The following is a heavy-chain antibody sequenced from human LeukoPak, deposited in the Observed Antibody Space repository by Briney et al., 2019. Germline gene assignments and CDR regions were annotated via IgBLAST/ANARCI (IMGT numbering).Heavy chain of an antibody. CDR3: AREVGPRDYYDSSGYYDPNFDY. Sequence: AETLSLTCTVSGGSISSSSYYWGWIRQPPGKGLEWIGSIYYSGSTYYNPSLKSRVTISVDTSKNQFSLKLSSVAAADTAVYYCAREVGPRDYYDSSGYYDPNFDYWGQGTLVTVSS. CDR1: GGSISSSSYY. D-gene: IGHD3-22*01. J-gene: IGHJ4*02. CDR2: IYYSGST. V-gene: IGHV4-39*02.